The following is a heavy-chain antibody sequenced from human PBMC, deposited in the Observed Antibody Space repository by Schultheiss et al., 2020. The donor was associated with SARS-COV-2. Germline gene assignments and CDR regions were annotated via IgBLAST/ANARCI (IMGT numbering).Heavy chain of an antibody. CDR2: IYYSGST. D-gene: IGHD1-26*01. CDR3: TRPSGSDEDNWFDP. V-gene: IGHV4-39*07. CDR1: AGSISSGGYY. J-gene: IGHJ5*02. Sequence: SETLSLTCTVSAGSISSGGYYWSWIRQHPGKGLEWIGSIYYSGSTYYNPSLKSRVTISVDTSKNQFSLKLSSVTAADTAVYYCTRPSGSDEDNWFDPWGRATLVTVSS.